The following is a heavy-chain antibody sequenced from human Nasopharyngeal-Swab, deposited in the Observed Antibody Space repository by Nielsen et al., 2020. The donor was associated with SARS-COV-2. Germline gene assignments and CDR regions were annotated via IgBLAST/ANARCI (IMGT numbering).Heavy chain of an antibody. V-gene: IGHV5-51*01. D-gene: IGHD3-16*02. CDR2: IYPGDSDT. CDR3: AKQLMITFGGVIVTGAFDI. Sequence: GGSLRLSCKGSGYSFTSYWIGWERQMPGKGLEWMGIIYPGDSDTRYSPSFQGQVTISADKSISTAYLQWSSLEASDTAMYYCAKQLMITFGGVIVTGAFDIWGQGTMVTVSS. J-gene: IGHJ3*02. CDR1: GYSFTSYW.